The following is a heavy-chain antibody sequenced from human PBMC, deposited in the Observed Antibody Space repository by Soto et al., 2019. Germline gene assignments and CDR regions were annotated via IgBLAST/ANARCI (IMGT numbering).Heavy chain of an antibody. CDR3: SRHTGDSGYSYGQYYYGMDV. J-gene: IGHJ6*02. Sequence: PGESLKISCKGSGYSFTSYWISWVRQMPGKGLEWMGRIDPSDSYTNCSPPFQGHVTISADKSISTAYLQWSSLKASDTAMYYCSRHTGDSGYSYGQYYYGMDVWGQGTTVTVSS. CDR2: IDPSDSYT. CDR1: GYSFTSYW. V-gene: IGHV5-10-1*01. D-gene: IGHD5-18*01.